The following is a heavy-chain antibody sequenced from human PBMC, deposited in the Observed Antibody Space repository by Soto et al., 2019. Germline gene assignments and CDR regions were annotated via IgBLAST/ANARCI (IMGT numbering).Heavy chain of an antibody. Sequence: SETLSLTCAVYGGSFSGYYWSWIRQPPGKGLEWIGEINHSGSTNYNPSLESRVSISVDTSKKQFSLKLSSVTAADTAVYYCARHFPIGNNWNYFDYWGQGTLVTVSS. J-gene: IGHJ4*02. CDR1: GGSFSGYY. D-gene: IGHD1-1*01. V-gene: IGHV4-34*01. CDR3: ARHFPIGNNWNYFDY. CDR2: INHSGST.